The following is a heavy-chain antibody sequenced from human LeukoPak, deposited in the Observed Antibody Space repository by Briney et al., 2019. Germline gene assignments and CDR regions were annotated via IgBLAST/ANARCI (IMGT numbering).Heavy chain of an antibody. J-gene: IGHJ4*02. Sequence: LETLSLTCTVSNGSISGSRYYWGWIRQPPGKGLEWIGSIYYSGNTYYNPPLKSRVTISVDTSKNQFSLKLSSVTAADTAVYYCARDLSEFRYSYGCADYWGQGTLVTVSS. V-gene: IGHV4-39*07. D-gene: IGHD5-18*01. CDR2: IYYSGNT. CDR1: NGSISGSRYY. CDR3: ARDLSEFRYSYGCADY.